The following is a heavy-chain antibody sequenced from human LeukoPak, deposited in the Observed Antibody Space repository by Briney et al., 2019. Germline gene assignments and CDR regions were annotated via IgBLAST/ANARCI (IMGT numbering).Heavy chain of an antibody. CDR1: GGTFSSYA. V-gene: IGHV1-69*01. CDR3: ASGITIFGVVPARPKPYYYYYMDV. D-gene: IGHD3-3*01. CDR2: IIPIFGTA. Sequence: SVKVSCKASGGTFSSYAISWVRQAPGQGLEWMGGIIPIFGTANYAQKFQGRVTITADESTSTAYMELSGLRSEDTAVYYCASGITIFGVVPARPKPYYYYYMDVWGKGTTVTVSS. J-gene: IGHJ6*03.